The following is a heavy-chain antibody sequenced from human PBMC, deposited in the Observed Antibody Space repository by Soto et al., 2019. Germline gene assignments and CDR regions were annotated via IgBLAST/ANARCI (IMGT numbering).Heavy chain of an antibody. CDR1: GYTFTGYY. V-gene: IGHV1-2*04. CDR3: ARGGVLAERGPIAASYNVDWYFDL. J-gene: IGHJ2*01. CDR2: INPNSGGT. D-gene: IGHD6-13*01. Sequence: QVQLVQSGAEVKKPGASVKVSCKASGYTFTGYYMHWVRQAPGQGLEWMGWINPNSGGTNYAQKFQGWVTMTRDTSISTAYMELSRLRSDDTAVYYCARGGVLAERGPIAASYNVDWYFDLWGRGTLVTVSS.